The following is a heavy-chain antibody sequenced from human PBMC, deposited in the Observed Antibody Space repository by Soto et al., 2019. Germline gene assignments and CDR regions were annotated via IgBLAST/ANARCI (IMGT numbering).Heavy chain of an antibody. Sequence: GASVKVSCAAPGFTITNNYMTWVRQAPGKGLEWVSLIDSGGDTYYADSVKGRFTLSRDSSKNTLYLQMDSLRTEDTAVYNCARGGSLYYYYGIDVWGQGTTVTVSS. CDR2: IDSGGDT. V-gene: IGHV3-53*01. D-gene: IGHD3-16*01. CDR3: ARGGSLYYYYGIDV. J-gene: IGHJ6*02. CDR1: GFTITNNY.